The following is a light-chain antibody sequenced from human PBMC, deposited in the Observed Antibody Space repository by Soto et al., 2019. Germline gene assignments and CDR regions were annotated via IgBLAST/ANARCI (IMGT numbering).Light chain of an antibody. CDR2: DAS. CDR1: QSISRW. V-gene: IGKV1-5*01. CDR3: QQYYSFSLWT. J-gene: IGKJ1*01. Sequence: DIPMTQSPSTLSASVGDRVTISCRASQSISRWLAWYQQKPGKAPRLLIYDASSLEGGVPSRFSGSGSGTEFTLTISSLQPEDSATYYCQQYYSFSLWTFGQGTKVEVK.